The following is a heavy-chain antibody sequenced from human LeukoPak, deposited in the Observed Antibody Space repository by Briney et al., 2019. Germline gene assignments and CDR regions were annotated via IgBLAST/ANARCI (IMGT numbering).Heavy chain of an antibody. J-gene: IGHJ4*02. CDR2: ISGSGGST. CDR1: AFTFSSYT. Sequence: PGGSLRLSCAASAFTFSSYTTNWVRQAPGKGLEWVSAISGSGGSTFDADSVKGRFTISRDNSKNTLYLQMNGLRAEDTAVYYCATPWGGVYGYNTHWGQGTLVTVSS. V-gene: IGHV3-23*01. D-gene: IGHD5-24*01. CDR3: ATPWGGVYGYNTH.